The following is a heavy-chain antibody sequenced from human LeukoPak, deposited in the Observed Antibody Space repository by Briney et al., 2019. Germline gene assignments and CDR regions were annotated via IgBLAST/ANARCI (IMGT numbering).Heavy chain of an antibody. D-gene: IGHD6-13*01. CDR2: IYHSGST. J-gene: IGHJ3*02. CDR3: ARDSSSSWDAFDI. Sequence: PSETLSLTCAVSGGSISSSNWWSWVRQPPGKGLEWIGEIYHSGSTNYNPSLKSRVTISVDKSKNQFSLKLSSVTAADTAVYYCARDSSSSWDAFDIWGQGTMVTVSS. V-gene: IGHV4-4*02. CDR1: GGSISSSNW.